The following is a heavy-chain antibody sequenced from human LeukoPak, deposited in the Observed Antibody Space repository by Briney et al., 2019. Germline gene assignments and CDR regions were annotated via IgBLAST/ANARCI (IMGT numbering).Heavy chain of an antibody. CDR3: ARVRELLTLDAFDI. J-gene: IGHJ3*02. V-gene: IGHV4-4*07. Sequence: SETLSLTCTVSGGSISSYYWSWIRQPAGKGLEWIGRIYTSGSTNYNPSLKSRVTMSVDTSKNQFSLKLSSVTAADTAEYYCARVRELLTLDAFDIWGQGTMVTVSS. CDR2: IYTSGST. CDR1: GGSISSYY. D-gene: IGHD1-26*01.